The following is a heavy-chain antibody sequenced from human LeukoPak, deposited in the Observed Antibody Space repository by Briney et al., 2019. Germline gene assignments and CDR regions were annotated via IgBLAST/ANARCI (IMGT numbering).Heavy chain of an antibody. Sequence: GGSLRLSCLASGFTFSNSWMTWVRQAPGRGLEWVANIKEDGSDKQHVDSVRGRFTISRDNAKNSVSLQMDGLRAEDTAVYYCVRDNPRCCGVVPANIDDYWGQGTLVTVSS. J-gene: IGHJ4*02. CDR2: IKEDGSDK. V-gene: IGHV3-7*01. CDR1: GFTFSNSW. CDR3: VRDNPRCCGVVPANIDDY. D-gene: IGHD2-15*01.